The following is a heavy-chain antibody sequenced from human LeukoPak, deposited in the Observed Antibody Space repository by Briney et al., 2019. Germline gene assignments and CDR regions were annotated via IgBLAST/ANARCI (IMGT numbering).Heavy chain of an antibody. J-gene: IGHJ4*02. Sequence: GGSLRLSCAASGFTFSSYWINWVRQAPGKGLEWVANIKQDGSEKDYVDSVKGRFTISRDNAKNSLYLQMNSLRVEDTAVYYCARDSDVPFDYWGQGTLVTVSS. D-gene: IGHD3-16*01. CDR3: ARDSDVPFDY. CDR1: GFTFSSYW. CDR2: IKQDGSEK. V-gene: IGHV3-7*01.